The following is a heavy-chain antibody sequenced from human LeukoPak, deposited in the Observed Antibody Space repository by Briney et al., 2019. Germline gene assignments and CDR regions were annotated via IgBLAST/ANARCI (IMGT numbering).Heavy chain of an antibody. CDR1: GFTFSSYG. Sequence: GSLRLSCAASGFTFSSYGMHWVRQAPGKGLEWVSSFTSRSRSIYYADSVKGRFTISRDNAKNTLYLQMNTLRVEDTAVYYCTRDLMDYDVSTGLHHYYMDVWGQGTTVTVSS. D-gene: IGHD3-9*01. V-gene: IGHV3-21*01. J-gene: IGHJ6*02. CDR3: TRDLMDYDVSTGLHHYYMDV. CDR2: FTSRSRSI.